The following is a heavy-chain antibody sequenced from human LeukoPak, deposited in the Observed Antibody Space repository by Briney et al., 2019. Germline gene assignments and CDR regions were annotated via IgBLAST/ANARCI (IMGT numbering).Heavy chain of an antibody. CDR3: ARHRPSVARGFDY. V-gene: IGHV4-39*01. CDR2: IYYSGST. J-gene: IGHJ4*02. Sequence: PSETLSLTCTVSGGSISSSSYYWGWIRQPPGKGLEWIGSIYYSGSTYYNPSLKSRVTISVDTSKNQFSLKLSSVTAADTAVYYCARHRPSVARGFDYWGQGTLVTVSS. CDR1: GGSISSSSYY. D-gene: IGHD6-19*01.